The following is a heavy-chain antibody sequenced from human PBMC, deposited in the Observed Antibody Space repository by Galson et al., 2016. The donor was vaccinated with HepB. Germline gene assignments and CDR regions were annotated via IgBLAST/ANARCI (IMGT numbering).Heavy chain of an antibody. D-gene: IGHD3-3*01. CDR2: IYYSGST. Sequence: LTCTVSGGSISNGGYYWNWIRQHPGEGLEWLGYIYYSGSTYYNPSLRSRTTISIDPSKKKFSLELTSVTVADTAVYYCAREFRDRDVWSGYPNQYNYGLDVWGQGTTVTVSS. V-gene: IGHV4-31*03. CDR3: AREFRDRDVWSGYPNQYNYGLDV. J-gene: IGHJ6*02. CDR1: GGSISNGGYY.